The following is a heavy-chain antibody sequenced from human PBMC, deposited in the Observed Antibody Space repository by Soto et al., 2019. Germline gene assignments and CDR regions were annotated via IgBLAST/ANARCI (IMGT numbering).Heavy chain of an antibody. CDR2: IYSSGST. Sequence: SETLSLTCTVSGGSISGYYWSWIRQPPGKGLEWIGYIYSSGSTNYNPSLQSRVTIAVDTSKNQFSLKLSSVTAADTAVYYCARLACSTTRCFTYLDFWGQGALVTVSS. J-gene: IGHJ4*02. D-gene: IGHD2-2*01. CDR3: ARLACSTTRCFTYLDF. CDR1: GGSISGYY. V-gene: IGHV4-59*08.